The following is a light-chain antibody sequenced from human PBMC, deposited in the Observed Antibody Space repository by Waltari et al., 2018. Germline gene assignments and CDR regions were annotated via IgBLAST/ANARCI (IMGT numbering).Light chain of an antibody. Sequence: IVFTQSPGTLSLSPGESATLSCRTSQSGTRALALYTHKPGQAPRLLIYGASNRASGIPDRFIGSVSGTEFSLTISSLEPEDFAVYYCQHYLRLPVTFGQGTKVEVK. V-gene: IGKV3-20*01. J-gene: IGKJ1*01. CDR1: QSGTRA. CDR2: GAS. CDR3: QHYLRLPVT.